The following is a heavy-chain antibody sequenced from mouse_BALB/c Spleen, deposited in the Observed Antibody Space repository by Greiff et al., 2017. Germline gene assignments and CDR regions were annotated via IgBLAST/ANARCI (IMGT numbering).Heavy chain of an antibody. V-gene: IGHV5-9*03. CDR1: GFTFSSYT. D-gene: IGHD2-1*01. CDR2: ISSGGGNT. Sequence: EVQVVESGGGLVKPGGSLKLSCAASGFTFSSYTMSWVRQTPEKRLEWVATISSGGGNTYYPDSVKGRFTISRDNAKNNLYLQMSSLRSEDTALYYCARWGGNYVFAYWGQGTLVTVSA. CDR3: ARWGGNYVFAY. J-gene: IGHJ3*01.